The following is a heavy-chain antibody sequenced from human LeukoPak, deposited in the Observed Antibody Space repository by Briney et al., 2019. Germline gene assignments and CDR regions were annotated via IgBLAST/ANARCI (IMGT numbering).Heavy chain of an antibody. J-gene: IGHJ4*02. V-gene: IGHV3-30-3*01. CDR1: GFTFSSYA. D-gene: IGHD2-15*01. CDR3: ARDHGDCSGGSCYYFDY. Sequence: GGSLRLSCAASGFTFSSYAMHWVRQAPGKGLEWVAVISYDGSNKYYADSVKGRFTISRDNSKNTLYLQMNSLRAEDTAVYYCARDHGDCSGGSCYYFDYWGQGTLVTVSA. CDR2: ISYDGSNK.